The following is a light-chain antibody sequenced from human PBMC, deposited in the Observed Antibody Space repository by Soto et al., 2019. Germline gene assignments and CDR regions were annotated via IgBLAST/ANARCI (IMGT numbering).Light chain of an antibody. Sequence: QSALTQPASVSGSPGQSITISCTGTSSDVGGYNYVSWYQHHPGKAPKLMIYDVSNRPLGVSNRFSGSKSGNTASLTISGLQPEDEADYYCSSYTTSNTRQIVFGTGTKLTVL. CDR3: SSYTTSNTRQIV. V-gene: IGLV2-14*03. CDR1: SSDVGGYNY. J-gene: IGLJ1*01. CDR2: DVS.